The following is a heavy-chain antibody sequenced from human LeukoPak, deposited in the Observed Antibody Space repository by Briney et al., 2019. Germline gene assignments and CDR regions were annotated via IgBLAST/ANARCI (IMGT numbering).Heavy chain of an antibody. CDR3: ARYDYGDFPGSYFQH. CDR2: IYDSGST. J-gene: IGHJ1*01. D-gene: IGHD4-17*01. Sequence: SETLSLTCTVSGGSISSGGYYWGWIRQHPGKGLEWIGYIYDSGSTYYNPSLKSRVTMSVDTSKNQFSLNLRSATAADTAVYYCARYDYGDFPGSYFQHWGQGTLVTVSS. CDR1: GGSISSGGYY. V-gene: IGHV4-31*03.